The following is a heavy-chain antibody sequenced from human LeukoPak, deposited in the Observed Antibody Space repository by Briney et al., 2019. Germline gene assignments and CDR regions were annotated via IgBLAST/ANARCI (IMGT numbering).Heavy chain of an antibody. CDR1: GGSISSGGYY. Sequence: SETLSLTCTVSGGSISSGGYYWSWIRQHPGKGLEWIGYIYYSGSTYYNPSLKSRVTISVDTSKNQFSLKLSSVAAADTAVYYCARGDGYNYPLVDYWGQGTLVTVSS. V-gene: IGHV4-31*03. CDR3: ARGDGYNYPLVDY. D-gene: IGHD5-24*01. CDR2: IYYSGST. J-gene: IGHJ4*02.